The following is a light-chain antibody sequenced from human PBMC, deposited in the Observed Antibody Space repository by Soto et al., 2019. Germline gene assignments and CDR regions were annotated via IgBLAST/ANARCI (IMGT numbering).Light chain of an antibody. CDR2: ATS. CDR3: QQYYTWPRT. V-gene: IGKV3-15*01. Sequence: EIVMTQSPATLSVSPGERVTLSCRASQDVSSNLAWYQQKPGQAPRLLIYATSTRATGIPGRFSGSGSGTEFTLTISSLQSEDFAVYYCQQYYTWPRTFGQGTKVDIK. CDR1: QDVSSN. J-gene: IGKJ1*01.